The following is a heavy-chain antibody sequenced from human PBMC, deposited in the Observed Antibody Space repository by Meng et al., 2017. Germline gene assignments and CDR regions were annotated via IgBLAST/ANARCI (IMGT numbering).Heavy chain of an antibody. J-gene: IGHJ4*02. CDR1: GFTFSSYS. CDR2: ISSSSSYI. D-gene: IGHD6-13*01. CDR3: ARGHPGIAAAGVMDY. V-gene: IGHV3-21*01. Sequence: GESLKISCAASGFTFSSYSMNWVRQAPGKGLEWVSSISSSSSYIYYADSVKGRFTISRDNAKNSLYLQMNSRRAEETVVYYCARGHPGIAAAGVMDYWGQGTLVTVSS.